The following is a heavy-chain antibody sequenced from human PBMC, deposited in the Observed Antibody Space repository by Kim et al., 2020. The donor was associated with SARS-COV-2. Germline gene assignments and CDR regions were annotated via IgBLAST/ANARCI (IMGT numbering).Heavy chain of an antibody. Sequence: EASYVDCVKGRITISRDNAKNSLYLQMNSLRADDSAVYYCASTIVATPGRRWGQGTLVTVSS. J-gene: IGHJ4*02. V-gene: IGHV3-7*03. D-gene: IGHD2-21*01. CDR2: EA. CDR3: ASTIVATPGRR.